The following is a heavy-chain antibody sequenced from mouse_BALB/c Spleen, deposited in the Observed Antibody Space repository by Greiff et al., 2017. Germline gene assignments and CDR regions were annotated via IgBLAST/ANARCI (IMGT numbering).Heavy chain of an antibody. D-gene: IGHD2-10*02. J-gene: IGHJ4*01. CDR3: ERRGYGNYDPPLDY. CDR2: INSNGGST. Sequence: EVKLVESGGGLVKLGGSLKLSCAASGFTFSGYYMSWVRQTPEKRLEWVAAINSNGGSTYYPDTVKGRFTISRDNAKNTLYLQMSSLTSEDTAYYYCERRGYGNYDPPLDYWGQGTTVTVAS. V-gene: IGHV5-6-2*01. CDR1: GFTFSGYY.